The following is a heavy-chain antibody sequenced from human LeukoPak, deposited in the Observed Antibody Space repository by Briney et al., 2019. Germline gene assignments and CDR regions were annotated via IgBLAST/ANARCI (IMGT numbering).Heavy chain of an antibody. D-gene: IGHD3-10*01. CDR2: ISSTGNTI. V-gene: IGHV3-48*03. CDR3: ARSMTYHYGSGSFDY. CDR1: GFTFSSYE. J-gene: IGHJ4*02. Sequence: PGGSLRLSCAASGFTFSSYEMNWVRQAPGKGLEWVSYISSTGNTIYYADSVKGRFTISRDNAKNSLYLQMNSLRAEDTALYSCARSMTYHYGSGSFDYWGQGTLVTVSS.